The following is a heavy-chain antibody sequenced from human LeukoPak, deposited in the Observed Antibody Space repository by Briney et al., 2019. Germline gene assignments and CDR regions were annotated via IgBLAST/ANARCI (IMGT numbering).Heavy chain of an antibody. J-gene: IGHJ6*03. V-gene: IGHV3-53*01. CDR2: IYSGGST. Sequence: GGSLRLSCEASGFIFTSFWMSWVRQAPGKGLEWVSVIYSGGSTYYADSVKGRFTISRDNSKNTLYLQMNSLRAEDTAVYYCARDHTMDVWGKGTTVTVSS. CDR3: ARDHTMDV. CDR1: GFIFTSFW.